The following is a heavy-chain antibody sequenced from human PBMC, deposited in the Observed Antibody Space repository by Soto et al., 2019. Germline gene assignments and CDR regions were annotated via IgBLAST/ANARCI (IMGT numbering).Heavy chain of an antibody. CDR1: GFTFSSSD. D-gene: IGHD1-26*01. J-gene: IGHJ3*02. Sequence: QVQLMESGGGVVQPGRSLRLSCAASGFTFSSSDIHWVRRAPGKGPEWVAHISIDKYRQYYADPVKGRFTGSRDNSKNTVALQMTSLRPDDAAVYYCGRGPTSGAFDIWGHGTMVTVSS. CDR3: GRGPTSGAFDI. V-gene: IGHV3-30*03. CDR2: ISIDKYRQ.